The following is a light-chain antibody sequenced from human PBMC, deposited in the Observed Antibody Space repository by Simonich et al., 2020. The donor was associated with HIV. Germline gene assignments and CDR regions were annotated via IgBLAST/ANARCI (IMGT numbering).Light chain of an antibody. V-gene: IGKV3D-20*02. CDR2: GAS. Sequence: EIVLTQSPGTLSLSPGERATLSCRASQSVSSNYLAWYQQKPGQAPRLLIYGASSRATGIPDRFSGSGSGTDFTLTISRREPEDFAVYYCQQRSNWYTFGQGTKLEIK. CDR3: QQRSNWYT. J-gene: IGKJ2*01. CDR1: QSVSSNY.